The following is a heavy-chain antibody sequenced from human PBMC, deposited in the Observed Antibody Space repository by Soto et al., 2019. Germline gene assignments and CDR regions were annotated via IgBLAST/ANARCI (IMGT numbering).Heavy chain of an antibody. J-gene: IGHJ4*02. D-gene: IGHD1-26*01. Sequence: GGSLRLSCTVSGFAFRHNYLTWIRQAPGKGLEWVSSISSSSSYIYYADSVKGRFTISRDNAKNSLYLQMNSLRAEDTAVYYCARDHGATGFDYWGQGTLVTVSS. CDR3: ARDHGATGFDY. CDR2: ISSSSSYI. CDR1: GFAFRHNY. V-gene: IGHV3-21*01.